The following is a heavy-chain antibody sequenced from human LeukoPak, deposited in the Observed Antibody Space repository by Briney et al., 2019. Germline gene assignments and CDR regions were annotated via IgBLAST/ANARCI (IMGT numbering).Heavy chain of an antibody. J-gene: IGHJ3*02. V-gene: IGHV1-69*04. CDR3: ARGRFRTDSSDAFDI. Sequence: GASVKVSCKASGGTFSSYAIGWVRQAPGQGLEWMGRIIPIFGIANYAQKFQGRVTITADKSTSTAYMELSSLRSEDTAVYYCARGRFRTDSSDAFDIWGQGTMVTVSS. D-gene: IGHD3-22*01. CDR2: IIPIFGIA. CDR1: GGTFSSYA.